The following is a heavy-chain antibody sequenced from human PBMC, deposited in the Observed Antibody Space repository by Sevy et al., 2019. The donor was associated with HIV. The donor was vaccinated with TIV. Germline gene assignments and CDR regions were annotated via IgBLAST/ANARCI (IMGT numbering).Heavy chain of an antibody. D-gene: IGHD2-2*01. CDR3: ARERVPAAYFDY. CDR2: INPNSGGT. Sequence: ASVKVSCKASGYTFTGYYMHWVRQAPGQGLEWMGWINPNSGGTNYAQTFQGRVTMTRDTSISTAYMELSRLRSDDTAVYYCARERVPAAYFDYWGQGTLVTVSS. V-gene: IGHV1-2*02. CDR1: GYTFTGYY. J-gene: IGHJ4*02.